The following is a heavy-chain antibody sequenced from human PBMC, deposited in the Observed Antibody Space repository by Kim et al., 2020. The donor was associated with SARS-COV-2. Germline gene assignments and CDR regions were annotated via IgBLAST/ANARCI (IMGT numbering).Heavy chain of an antibody. J-gene: IGHJ4*02. CDR2: ISGSGGST. V-gene: IGHV3-23*01. D-gene: IGHD3-9*01. Sequence: GGSLRLSCAASGFTFSSYAMSWVRQAPGKGLEWVSAISGSGGSTYYADSVKGRFTISRDNSKNTLYLQMNSLRAEDTAVYYCANPYYDILAGYHAGNYWGPGDLVTVSS. CDR1: GFTFSSYA. CDR3: ANPYYDILAGYHAGNY.